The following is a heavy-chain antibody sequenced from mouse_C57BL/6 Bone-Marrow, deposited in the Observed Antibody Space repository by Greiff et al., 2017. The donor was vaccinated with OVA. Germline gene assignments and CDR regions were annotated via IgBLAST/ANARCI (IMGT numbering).Heavy chain of an antibody. V-gene: IGHV1-80*01. J-gene: IGHJ4*01. CDR3: ARLEYYGSSPY. D-gene: IGHD1-1*01. CDR2: IYPGDGDT. CDR1: GYAFSSYW. Sequence: QVQLQQSGAELVKPGASVKISCKASGYAFSSYWMNWVKQRPGKGLEWIGQIYPGDGDTNYNGKFKGKATLTADKSSSTAYMQLSSLTSEDSAVYFCARLEYYGSSPYWGQGTSVTVSS.